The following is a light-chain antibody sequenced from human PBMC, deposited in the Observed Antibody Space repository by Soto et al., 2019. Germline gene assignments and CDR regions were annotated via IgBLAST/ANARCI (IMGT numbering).Light chain of an antibody. V-gene: IGLV2-11*01. CDR3: CSYAGGVACV. Sequence: QSALTQPRSVSGSPGQSVTISCTGTTSDVGGYDYVSWYQQYPGKAPKLLIYDVTARPSGVPDRFSGSKSGNTASLTISGLQPEDEGDYHCCSYAGGVACVFGGGTKVTVL. CDR2: DVT. J-gene: IGLJ2*01. CDR1: TSDVGGYDY.